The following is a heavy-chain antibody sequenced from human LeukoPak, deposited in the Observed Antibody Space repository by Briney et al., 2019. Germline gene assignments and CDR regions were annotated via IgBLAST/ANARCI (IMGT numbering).Heavy chain of an antibody. D-gene: IGHD4-17*01. Sequence: SETLSLTCTVSGGSISSYDWSWIRRPPGKGLEWIGYIYYSGSTNYNPSLKSRVTISVDTSKNQFSLKLSSVTAADTAVYYCARGVHYAEFDYWGQGTLVTVSS. J-gene: IGHJ4*02. CDR3: ARGVHYAEFDY. CDR2: IYYSGST. V-gene: IGHV4-59*01. CDR1: GGSISSYD.